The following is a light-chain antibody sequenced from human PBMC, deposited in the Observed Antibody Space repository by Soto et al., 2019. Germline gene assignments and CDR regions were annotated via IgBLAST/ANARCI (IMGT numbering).Light chain of an antibody. CDR3: SSYTSTSTLYV. V-gene: IGLV2-14*01. CDR1: NSDLGTYNY. J-gene: IGLJ1*01. Sequence: QSALTQPASVSGSPGQSITISCTGSNSDLGTYNYVSWYQQLPGKAPKLVISEVSNRPSGISGRFSGSKSGNAASLTISGLQAEDEATYYCSSYTSTSTLYVFGPGTKLTVL. CDR2: EVS.